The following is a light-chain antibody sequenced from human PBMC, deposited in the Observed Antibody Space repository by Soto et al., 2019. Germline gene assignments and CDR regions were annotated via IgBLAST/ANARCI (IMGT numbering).Light chain of an antibody. CDR3: QQGSNRPLLT. V-gene: IGKV3-11*01. CDR2: DAS. CDR1: QSVSSY. J-gene: IGKJ5*01. Sequence: EIVLTQSPATLSLSPGERATLSCRASQSVSSYLAWYQQKPGQAPRLLIYDASNRATGIPARFSGSGSGTGLNLTNSSLEPEEFAVFYCQQGSNRPLLTFGPGKRLEIK.